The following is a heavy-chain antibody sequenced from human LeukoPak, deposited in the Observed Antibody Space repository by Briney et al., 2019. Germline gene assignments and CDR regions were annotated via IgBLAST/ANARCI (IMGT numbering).Heavy chain of an antibody. D-gene: IGHD4-11*01. CDR3: ARAFLYSNYVDY. CDR2: INPNSGGT. CDR1: GYTFTGYY. J-gene: IGHJ4*02. V-gene: IGHV1-2*02. Sequence: ASVKVSCKASGYTFTGYYMHWVRQAPRQGLEWMGWINPNSGGTNYAQKFQGRVTMTRDTSISTAYMELSRLRSDDTAVYYCARAFLYSNYVDYWGQGTLVTVSS.